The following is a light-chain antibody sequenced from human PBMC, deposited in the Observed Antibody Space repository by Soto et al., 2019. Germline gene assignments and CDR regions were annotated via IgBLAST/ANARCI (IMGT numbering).Light chain of an antibody. J-gene: IGKJ4*01. V-gene: IGKV3-11*01. Sequence: EIVLTQSPATLSLSPGERATLSCRASQSISGYLAWYQHRPGRAPRLLIYDASNSATGIPDRFSGRGSWTDFTLTISSLEPEDFAVYYCQQRASWPLTFGGGTALE. CDR2: DAS. CDR1: QSISGY. CDR3: QQRASWPLT.